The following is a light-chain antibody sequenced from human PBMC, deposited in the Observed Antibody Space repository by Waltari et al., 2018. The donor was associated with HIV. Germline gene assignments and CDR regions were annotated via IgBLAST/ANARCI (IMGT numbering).Light chain of an antibody. Sequence: QSALPQPPSASGSPGQSVTISCPGASSDLGLYNSLPWSQQRPGKAPNVIISEVSKRSSGVPNRFSGSTSGNTASLTVSGLQADDEAEYFCSFYGGSNILVFGGGTKLTVL. CDR2: EVS. CDR3: SFYGGSNILV. CDR1: SSDLGLYNS. V-gene: IGLV2-8*01. J-gene: IGLJ2*01.